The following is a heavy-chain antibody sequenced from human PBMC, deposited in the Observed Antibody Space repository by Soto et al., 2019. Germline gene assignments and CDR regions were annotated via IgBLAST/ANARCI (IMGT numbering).Heavy chain of an antibody. CDR3: AHGSSIVGAPAFDY. J-gene: IGHJ4*02. CDR1: GFSLSTSGVG. D-gene: IGHD1-26*01. V-gene: IGHV2-5*02. Sequence: QITLKESGPALVKPTQTLTLTCSFSGFSLSTSGVGVGWVRQAPGKALEWLTLFYWDDDRRCNPSLKSRLTFAKDTSRNQVVLTMTNMDPVDTATYYCAHGSSIVGAPAFDYWGQGILVTVSS. CDR2: FYWDDDR.